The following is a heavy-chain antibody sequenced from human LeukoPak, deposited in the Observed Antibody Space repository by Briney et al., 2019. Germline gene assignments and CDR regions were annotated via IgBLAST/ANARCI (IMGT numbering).Heavy chain of an antibody. CDR1: GGTFSSYA. CDR2: IIPILGIA. J-gene: IGHJ4*02. V-gene: IGHV1-69*04. CDR3: ARGRPPDYGDGMVD. D-gene: IGHD4-17*01. Sequence: GSSVKVSCKASGGTFSSYAISWVRQAPGQGLEWMGRIIPILGIANYAQKFQGRVTMTRNTSVSTAYMELSSLRSEDTAVYYCARGRPPDYGDGMVDWGQGTLVTVSS.